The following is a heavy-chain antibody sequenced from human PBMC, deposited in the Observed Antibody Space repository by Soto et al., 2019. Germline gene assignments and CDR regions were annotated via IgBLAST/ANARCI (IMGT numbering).Heavy chain of an antibody. CDR2: INHSGST. J-gene: IGHJ6*02. D-gene: IGHD3-22*01. V-gene: IGHV4-34*01. Sequence: PSETVSLTCAVYGGSFSGYYWSWIRQPPGKGLEWIGEINHSGSTNYNPSLKSRVTISVDTSKNQFSLKLSSVTAADTAVYYCARLEGDSSGYYFNYYYGMDVWGQGTTVTVSS. CDR3: ARLEGDSSGYYFNYYYGMDV. CDR1: GGSFSGYY.